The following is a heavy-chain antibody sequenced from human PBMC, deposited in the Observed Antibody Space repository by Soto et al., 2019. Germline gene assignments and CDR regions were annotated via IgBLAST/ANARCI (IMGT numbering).Heavy chain of an antibody. CDR2: INAGNGNT. D-gene: IGHD2-15*01. V-gene: IGHV1-3*05. Sequence: QVQLVQSGAEEKKPGASVKVSCKASGYTFTSYAMHWVRQAPGQRLEWMGWINAGNGNTKYSQKFQGRVTLTRDTSASKAYLELSSLRSEAPAVYYCARDTMVALDYWGQGTLVTVSS. J-gene: IGHJ4*02. CDR3: ARDTMVALDY. CDR1: GYTFTSYA.